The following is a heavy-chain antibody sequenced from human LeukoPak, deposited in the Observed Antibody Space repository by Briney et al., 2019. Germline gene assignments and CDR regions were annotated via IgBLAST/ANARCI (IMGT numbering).Heavy chain of an antibody. CDR1: GGSISSYY. Sequence: PSETLSLTCTVSGGSISSYYWSWIRQPAGKGLEWIGRIYTSGSTNYNPSLKSRVTMSVDTSKNQFSLKLSSVTAADTAVYYCARDLSIAAAENDYFDYWGQGTLVTVSS. V-gene: IGHV4-4*07. J-gene: IGHJ4*02. CDR3: ARDLSIAAAENDYFDY. D-gene: IGHD6-13*01. CDR2: IYTSGST.